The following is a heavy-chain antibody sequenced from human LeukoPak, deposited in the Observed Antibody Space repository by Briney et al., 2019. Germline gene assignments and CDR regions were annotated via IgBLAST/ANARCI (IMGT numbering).Heavy chain of an antibody. CDR2: IRSSGST. D-gene: IGHD6-19*01. J-gene: IGHJ4*02. V-gene: IGHV4-4*07. CDR3: ARDLAASSSY. CDR1: GGSTSSYY. Sequence: SETPSLTCTVSGGSTSSYYWSWIRQPAGKGLEWIGRIRSSGSTNYNPSLKSRVTMSVDTSKNQFSLKVTSVTAADTAVYYCARDLAASSSYWSQGTLVTVSS.